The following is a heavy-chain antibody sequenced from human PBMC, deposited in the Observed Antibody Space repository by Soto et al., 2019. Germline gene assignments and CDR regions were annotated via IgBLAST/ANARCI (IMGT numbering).Heavy chain of an antibody. D-gene: IGHD3-10*01. CDR3: ARHRVRGTPKFDY. CDR2: IYYSGST. Sequence: SETLSLTCTVSGGSISSSSYYWGWIRQPPGKGLEWIGSIYYSGSTYYNPSLKSRVTISVDTSKNQFSLKLSSVTAADTAVYYCARHRVRGTPKFDYWGQGTLVTVSS. J-gene: IGHJ4*02. V-gene: IGHV4-39*01. CDR1: GGSISSSSYY.